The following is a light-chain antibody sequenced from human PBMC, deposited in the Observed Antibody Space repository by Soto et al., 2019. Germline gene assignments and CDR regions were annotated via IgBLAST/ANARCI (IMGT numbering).Light chain of an antibody. CDR1: QSLLHSSGNNY. Sequence: DIVMTQSPLSLPVTPGESASISCRSSQSLLHSSGNNYLDWYLQKPGQSPQLLIYLGSNRAPGVPHKFSGRGSGTDFTLKISRVEAEDVGVYYCMQALQTPLTFGGGTKVEIQ. CDR2: LGS. CDR3: MQALQTPLT. J-gene: IGKJ4*01. V-gene: IGKV2-28*01.